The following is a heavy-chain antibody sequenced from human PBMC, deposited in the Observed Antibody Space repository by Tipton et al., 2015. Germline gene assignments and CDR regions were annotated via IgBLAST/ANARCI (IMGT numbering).Heavy chain of an antibody. CDR2: IWYDGSNQ. CDR3: ARGKDGDYRPLDY. Sequence: SLRLSCTASGFTFSYYGMHWVRQAPGKGLEWVAVIWYDGSNQYYADSEKGRFTISRDNSKNTLFLQMNSLRAEDTAVYYCARGKDGDYRPLDYWGQGTLVTVSS. CDR1: GFTFSYYG. J-gene: IGHJ4*02. D-gene: IGHD4-17*01. V-gene: IGHV3-33*08.